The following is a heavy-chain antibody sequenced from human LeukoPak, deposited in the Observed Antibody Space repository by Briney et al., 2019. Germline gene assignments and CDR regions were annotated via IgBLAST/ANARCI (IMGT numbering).Heavy chain of an antibody. D-gene: IGHD2-15*01. CDR3: ARDRVVGLGIDNAFDI. Sequence: SVKVSCKASGGTFSSYAISWVRQAPGQGLEWMGGIIPVFGTASYAQKFQGRVTITADESTSTAYMELSSLRSEDTAVYYCARDRVVGLGIDNAFDIWGHGTMVTVSS. J-gene: IGHJ3*02. V-gene: IGHV1-69*13. CDR1: GGTFSSYA. CDR2: IIPVFGTA.